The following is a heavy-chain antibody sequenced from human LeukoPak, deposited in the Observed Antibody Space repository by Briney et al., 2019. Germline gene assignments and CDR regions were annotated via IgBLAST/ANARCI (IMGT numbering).Heavy chain of an antibody. J-gene: IGHJ4*02. Sequence: PSETLSLTCIVSGGPISSYYWNWIRQPPGKGLEWIGDIFYSGSTNYNPSLKNRVTISVDTSKNHFSLRLRSVTAADTAVYYCARDPRRWGEHYFDYWGQGTPVTVSS. D-gene: IGHD1-26*01. V-gene: IGHV4-59*01. CDR1: GGPISSYY. CDR3: ARDPRRWGEHYFDY. CDR2: IFYSGST.